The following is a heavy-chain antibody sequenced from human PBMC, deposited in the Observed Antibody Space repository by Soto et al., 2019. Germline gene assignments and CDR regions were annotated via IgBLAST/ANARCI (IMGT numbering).Heavy chain of an antibody. CDR1: GGSISSYY. D-gene: IGHD2-21*01. CDR3: ALTYCGGDCYVDY. V-gene: IGHV4-59*01. CDR2: IYYSGST. J-gene: IGHJ4*02. Sequence: SETLSLTCTVSGGSISSYYWSWIRQPPGKGLEWIGYIYYSGSTNYNPSLKSRVTISVDTSKNQFSLKLSSVTAADTAVYYCALTYCGGDCYVDYWGQGTLVTVSS.